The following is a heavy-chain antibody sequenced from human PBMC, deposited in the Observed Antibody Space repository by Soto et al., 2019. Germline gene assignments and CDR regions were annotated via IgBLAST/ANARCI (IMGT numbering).Heavy chain of an antibody. Sequence: GGSLRLSCAASGFTFSSYAMSWVRQAPGKGLEWVSAISGSGGSTYYADSVKGRFTISRDNSKNTLYLQMNSLRAEDTAVYYCVKGSSQGLRRFDYWGQGTLVTVSS. CDR1: GFTFSSYA. CDR3: VKGSSQGLRRFDY. CDR2: ISGSGGST. V-gene: IGHV3-23*01. D-gene: IGHD5-12*01. J-gene: IGHJ4*02.